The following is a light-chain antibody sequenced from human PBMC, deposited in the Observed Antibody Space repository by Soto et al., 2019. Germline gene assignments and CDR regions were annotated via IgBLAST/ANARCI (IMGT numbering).Light chain of an antibody. V-gene: IGLV2-14*01. J-gene: IGLJ1*01. CDR1: SSDVGGYNY. Sequence: QSVLTQPASVSGSPGQSITISCTGTSSDVGGYNYVSWYQQHPGKAPKLMIYEVSNRPSGVSNRFSGSKSGNTASLTISGLQAEAGADYYCSSYTSSSTYVFGTGTKLTVL. CDR2: EVS. CDR3: SSYTSSSTYV.